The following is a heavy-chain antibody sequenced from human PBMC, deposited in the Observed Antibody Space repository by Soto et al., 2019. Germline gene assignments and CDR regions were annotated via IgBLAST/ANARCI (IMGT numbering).Heavy chain of an antibody. CDR1: GGSISSYY. D-gene: IGHD3-10*01. Sequence: SETLSLTCTVSGGSISSYYWSWVRQPPGKGLEWIGDIHYSGSTKYNPSLKSRVTISVDTSKNQFSLKLSSVTAADTAVYYCARDRGGVASNWFDPWGQGTLVTVSS. CDR3: ARDRGGVASNWFDP. CDR2: IHYSGST. V-gene: IGHV4-59*01. J-gene: IGHJ5*02.